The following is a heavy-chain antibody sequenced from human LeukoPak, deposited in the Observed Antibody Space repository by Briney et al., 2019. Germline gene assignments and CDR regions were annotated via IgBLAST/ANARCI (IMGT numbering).Heavy chain of an antibody. D-gene: IGHD5-24*01. CDR3: AKGPRDGYNALDY. CDR1: GFTFSSYG. J-gene: IGHJ4*02. CDR2: ISYDGSNK. V-gene: IGHV3-30*18. Sequence: GGSLRLSCAASGFTFSSYGMHWVRQAPGKGLEWVAVISYDGSNKYYADSVKGRFTISRDNSKNTLDLQMNSLRAEDTAVYYCAKGPRDGYNALDYWGQGTLVTVSS.